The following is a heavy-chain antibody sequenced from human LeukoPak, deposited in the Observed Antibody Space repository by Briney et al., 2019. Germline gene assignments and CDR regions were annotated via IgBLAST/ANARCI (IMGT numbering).Heavy chain of an antibody. CDR1: GFTFSIYA. Sequence: GGSLRLSCAASGFTFSIYAMSWVRQAPGKGLEWVSSITSSGESTYYADSVRGQFTISRDNSRNTVYLQMNSLRAEDTAVYYCARDRPNYYGSNGHYYRRDGDYWGRGTLVTVSS. D-gene: IGHD3-22*01. CDR2: ITSSGEST. V-gene: IGHV3-23*01. J-gene: IGHJ4*02. CDR3: ARDRPNYYGSNGHYYRRDGDY.